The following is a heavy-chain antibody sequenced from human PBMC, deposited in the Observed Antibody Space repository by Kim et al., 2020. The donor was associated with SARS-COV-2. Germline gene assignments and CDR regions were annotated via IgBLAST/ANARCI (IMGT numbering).Heavy chain of an antibody. Sequence: RFTISRDNSKKTLYLQMNSLRAEDTAVYYCAKEDIVVVVAASPYYGMDVWGQGTTVTVSS. CDR3: AKEDIVVVVAASPYYGMDV. V-gene: IGHV3-23*01. J-gene: IGHJ6*02. D-gene: IGHD2-15*01.